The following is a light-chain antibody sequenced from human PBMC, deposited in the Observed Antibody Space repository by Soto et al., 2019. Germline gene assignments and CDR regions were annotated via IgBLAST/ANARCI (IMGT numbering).Light chain of an antibody. CDR3: VLYLGSGIHWV. J-gene: IGLJ3*02. Sequence: QAVVTQEPSFSVSPGGTVTLTCGLSSGSVSTSYYPSWYQQTPGQAPRTLIYSTNTRSSGVPDRFSGSILGNKAARTITGAQADDESDYYCVLYLGSGIHWVFGGGTKLTVL. CDR1: SGSVSTSYY. CDR2: STN. V-gene: IGLV8-61*01.